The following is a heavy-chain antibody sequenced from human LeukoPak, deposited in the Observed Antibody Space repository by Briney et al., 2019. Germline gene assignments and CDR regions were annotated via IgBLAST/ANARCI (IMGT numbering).Heavy chain of an antibody. CDR3: AKQDIRSSAWYD. Sequence: PGESLRLSCAASGFTLSSYGMSWVRQAPGEGLEWVSGISGSGGSTSYADSVKGRFTISRDNSKNTLYLQTNSLRAEDTAVYYCAKQDIRSSAWYDWGQGTLVTSST. CDR1: GFTLSSYG. CDR2: ISGSGGST. D-gene: IGHD6-19*01. V-gene: IGHV3-23*01. J-gene: IGHJ4*02.